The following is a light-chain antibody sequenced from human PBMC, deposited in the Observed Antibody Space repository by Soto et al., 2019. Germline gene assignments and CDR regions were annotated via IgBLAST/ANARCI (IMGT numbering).Light chain of an antibody. CDR1: ESVSSK. Sequence: EIVMTQSPATLSVSPGERATLSCRASESVSSKLVWYQQKPGQAPRLLIYGASSRATGIPDRFSGSGSGTDFTLTISSLQPDDFATYYCQHYNSYSEAFGQGTKVDIK. CDR3: QHYNSYSEA. J-gene: IGKJ1*01. V-gene: IGKV3D-15*01. CDR2: GAS.